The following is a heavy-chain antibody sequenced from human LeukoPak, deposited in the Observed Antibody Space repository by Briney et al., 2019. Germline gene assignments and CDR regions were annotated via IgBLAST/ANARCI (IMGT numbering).Heavy chain of an antibody. CDR3: AREFEYSSSSGFDY. V-gene: IGHV3-66*01. J-gene: IGHJ4*02. CDR1: GFTVSSNY. CDR2: IYSGGST. D-gene: IGHD6-6*01. Sequence: GGSLRLSCAASGFTVSSNYMSWVRQAPGKGLEWVSVIYSGGSTYYADSVKGRFTISRDNSKNSLYLQMNSLRAEDTAVYYCAREFEYSSSSGFDYWGQGTLVTVSS.